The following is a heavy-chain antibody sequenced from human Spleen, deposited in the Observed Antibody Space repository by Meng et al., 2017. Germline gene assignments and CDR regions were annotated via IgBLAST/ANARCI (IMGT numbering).Heavy chain of an antibody. CDR1: GFTFSSYA. Sequence: EVQLLESGGGLVQPGGSLRLSCAASGFTFSSYAMSWVRQAPGRGLEWVSGINPDGSSTSYADSVKGRFTISRDNAKNTLYLQMTSLRAEDTAVYYCSKDYTGSDDYWGQGTLVTVSS. V-gene: IGHV3-23*01. D-gene: IGHD5-12*01. CDR2: INPDGSST. CDR3: SKDYTGSDDY. J-gene: IGHJ4*02.